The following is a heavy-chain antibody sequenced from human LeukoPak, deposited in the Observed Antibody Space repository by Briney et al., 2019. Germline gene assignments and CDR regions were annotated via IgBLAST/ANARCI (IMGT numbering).Heavy chain of an antibody. V-gene: IGHV1-2*02. J-gene: IGHJ4*02. CDR2: INPNSGGT. Sequence: GASVKVSCMASGYTFTGHYMHWVRQAPGQGLEWMGWINPNSGGTNYAQKFQGRVTMTRDTSVSTAYMELSRLRSDDTAVYYCAREDEAGTGDYWGQGTLVTVSS. CDR3: AREDEAGTGDY. CDR1: GYTFTGHY. D-gene: IGHD6-13*01.